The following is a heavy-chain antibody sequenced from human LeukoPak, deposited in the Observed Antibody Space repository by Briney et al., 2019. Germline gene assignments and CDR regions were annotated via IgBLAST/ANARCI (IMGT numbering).Heavy chain of an antibody. CDR3: AVGATTLFDY. V-gene: IGHV4-59*01. CDR1: GGSISSYY. Sequence: PSETLSLTCTVSGGSISSYYWSWIRQPPGKGLEWIGYIYYSGSTNYNPSLKSRVTISVDTSKNQFSLKLSSVTAADTAVYYCAVGATTLFDYWGQGTLVTVSS. J-gene: IGHJ4*02. D-gene: IGHD1-26*01. CDR2: IYYSGST.